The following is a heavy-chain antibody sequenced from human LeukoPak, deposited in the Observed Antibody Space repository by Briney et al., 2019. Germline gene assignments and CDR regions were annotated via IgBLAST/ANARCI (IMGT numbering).Heavy chain of an antibody. J-gene: IGHJ4*02. D-gene: IGHD1-1*01. CDR3: AGRTTPPYYFET. CDR2: IYHSGST. CDR1: SYSVSSGFF. Sequence: SETLSLTCVVSSYSVSSGFFWGGIRQPPGKGLEWIGTIYHSGSTYYNPSLKRLVTISLDTSKKQLSLNLTSVTAADTAVYYCAGRTTPPYYFETWGQGNLVSVSS. V-gene: IGHV4-38-2*01.